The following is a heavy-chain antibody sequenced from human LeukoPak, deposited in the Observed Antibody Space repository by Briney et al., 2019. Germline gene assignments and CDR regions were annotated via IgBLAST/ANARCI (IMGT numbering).Heavy chain of an antibody. D-gene: IGHD5-12*01. V-gene: IGHV3-7*04. CDR3: ARDSRGYGGYSY. Sequence: GGSLSLSCTASGFTLSKYYMTWLPQAPGKGLEWVANREGYGSAKDSVYSMKGRFTISRANAKNSLYLQINSLRDEDTAVYYCARDSRGYGGYSYWGQGTLVTVSS. CDR2: REGYGSAK. CDR1: GFTLSKYY. J-gene: IGHJ4*02.